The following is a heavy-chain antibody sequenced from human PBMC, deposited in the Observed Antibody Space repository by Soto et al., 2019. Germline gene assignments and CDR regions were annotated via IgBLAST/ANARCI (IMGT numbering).Heavy chain of an antibody. J-gene: IGHJ3*01. D-gene: IGHD1-26*01. CDR1: RYTFTSHG. CDR3: ARLLTEGATFREDAFDL. V-gene: IGHV1-18*01. Sequence: QVQLVQSGGDVKTPGASVKVSCTTFRYTFTSHGIAWVRQAPGQGLEWMGRISTFNGKTDYAQKFRGGVTMTADTLTSTVHMELRSLRSDDTAVYYCARLLTEGATFREDAFDLWGQGTKVTVSS. CDR2: ISTFNGKT.